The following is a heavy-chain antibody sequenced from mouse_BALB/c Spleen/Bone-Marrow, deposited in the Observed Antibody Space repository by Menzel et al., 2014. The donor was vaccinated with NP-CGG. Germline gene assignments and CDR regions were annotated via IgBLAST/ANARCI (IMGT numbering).Heavy chain of an antibody. CDR1: GYAFTNYW. Sequence: QVQLQQSGTELVRPGTSVKISCKASGYAFTNYWLGWVKQRPGHGLEWIGDIYPGSGNTYYNKKFKGKVTLTADKSSSTAYMQLSGLTSEDSAVYFCTRRRSLDYWGQGTTLTVSS. V-gene: IGHV1-63*01. J-gene: IGHJ2*01. CDR2: IYPGSGNT. CDR3: TRRRSLDY.